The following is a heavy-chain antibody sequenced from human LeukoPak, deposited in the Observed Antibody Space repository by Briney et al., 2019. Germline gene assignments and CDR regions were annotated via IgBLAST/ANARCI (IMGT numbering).Heavy chain of an antibody. V-gene: IGHV3-30*03. CDR1: GFTFSSYG. D-gene: IGHD6-19*01. Sequence: PGGSLRLSCAASGFTFSSYGMHWVRQAPGKGLEWVAVISYDGSNKYYADSVKGRFTISRDNSKNTLYLQMNSLRAEDTAVYYCARDRGVGSSGWYGYAFDIWGQGTMVTVSS. CDR2: ISYDGSNK. J-gene: IGHJ3*02. CDR3: ARDRGVGSSGWYGYAFDI.